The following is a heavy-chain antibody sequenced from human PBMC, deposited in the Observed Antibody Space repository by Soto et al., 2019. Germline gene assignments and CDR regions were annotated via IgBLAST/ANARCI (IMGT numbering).Heavy chain of an antibody. CDR3: ARGDNDY. Sequence: ASVKVACKASGYPFPNYYVQWVRQAPGQGLEWMGVIHPDGGHTTYSQKFQDRVTMTRDTFTSTIYMEMSSLRSQDTAVYYGARGDNDYWGQGTLVTVSS. V-gene: IGHV1-46*01. CDR1: GYPFPNYY. J-gene: IGHJ4*02. CDR2: IHPDGGHT.